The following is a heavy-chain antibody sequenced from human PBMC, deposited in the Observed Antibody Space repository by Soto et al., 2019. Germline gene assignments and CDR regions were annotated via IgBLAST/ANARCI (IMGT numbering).Heavy chain of an antibody. CDR1: GSTFSTYA. Sequence: EVQLLESGGGLVKPGGSLRLSCVVSGSTFSTYAMSWVRQTPGKGLEWASAISGSGGITYYADSVKGRFTITRDNSKNALYLQMDSLRADGTGVYYCVKDRGSRGGFVALFDSWGQGTLGTVSP. CDR2: ISGSGGIT. V-gene: IGHV3-23*01. J-gene: IGHJ4*02. CDR3: VKDRGSRGGFVALFDS. D-gene: IGHD6-19*01.